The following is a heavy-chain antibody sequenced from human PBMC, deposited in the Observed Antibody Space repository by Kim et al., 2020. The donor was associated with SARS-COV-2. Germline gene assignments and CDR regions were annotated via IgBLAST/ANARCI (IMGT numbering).Heavy chain of an antibody. J-gene: IGHJ4*02. D-gene: IGHD1-26*01. V-gene: IGHV1-24*01. CDR3: AAAKIVGATSDFDY. Sequence: AQKFQGRVTMTEDTSTDTAYMELSSLRSEDTAVYYCAAAKIVGATSDFDYWGQGTLVTVSS.